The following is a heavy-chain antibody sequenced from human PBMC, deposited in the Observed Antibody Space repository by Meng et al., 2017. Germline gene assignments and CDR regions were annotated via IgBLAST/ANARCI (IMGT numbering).Heavy chain of an antibody. V-gene: IGHV4-4*02. CDR2: VYHNGNA. Sequence: QVHLQESGPGLVKPSGTLSLTCAVSGGSISSNNWWSWVRQPPGKGLEWIGEVYHNGNANYNPSLKSRVTISVDKSKNQFSPKLSFVAAEDTAVYYCARELKQQPYYFDYWGQGTLVTVSS. J-gene: IGHJ4*02. CDR3: ARELKQQPYYFDY. D-gene: IGHD6-13*01. CDR1: GGSISSNNW.